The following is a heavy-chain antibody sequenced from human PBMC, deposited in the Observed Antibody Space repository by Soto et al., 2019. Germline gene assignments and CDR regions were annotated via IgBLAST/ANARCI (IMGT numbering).Heavy chain of an antibody. CDR1: GFSLRTSGVG. J-gene: IGHJ5*02. CDR3: AKSGSSGWYGWFDP. Sequence: SGPTLVNPRQTLTLTCIFSGFSLRTSGVGVGWIRQPPGKALEWLGFIYWNDDKRYSPSLKSRLTITKDTSKNQAVLTLTNMDPVDTATXYCAKSGSSGWYGWFDPWGQGTLVTVSS. D-gene: IGHD6-19*01. CDR2: IYWNDDK. V-gene: IGHV2-5*01.